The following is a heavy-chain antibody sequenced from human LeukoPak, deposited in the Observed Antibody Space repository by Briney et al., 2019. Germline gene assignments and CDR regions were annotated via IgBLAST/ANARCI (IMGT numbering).Heavy chain of an antibody. CDR2: INPNSGGT. Sequence: ASVKVSCKASGYTFTGYYMHWVRQAPGQGLEWMGWINPNSGGTNYAQKLQGRVTMTRDASISTAYMELSRLRSDDTAVYYCAGEGVAARPLWYWGQGTLVTVSS. CDR1: GYTFTGYY. CDR3: AGEGVAARPLWY. V-gene: IGHV1-2*02. D-gene: IGHD6-6*01. J-gene: IGHJ4*02.